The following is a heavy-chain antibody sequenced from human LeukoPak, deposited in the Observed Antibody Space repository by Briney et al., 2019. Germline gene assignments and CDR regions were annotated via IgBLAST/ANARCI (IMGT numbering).Heavy chain of an antibody. CDR1: GGSISSYY. V-gene: IGHV4-59*01. Sequence: SETLSLTCTVSGGSISSYYWSWIRQPPGKGLEWIGYIYYSGSTNYNPSLKSRVTISVDTSKNQFSLKLSSVTAADTAVDYCGRDFDGFDIWGQGTMVTVSS. CDR2: IYYSGST. J-gene: IGHJ3*02. CDR3: GRDFDGFDI.